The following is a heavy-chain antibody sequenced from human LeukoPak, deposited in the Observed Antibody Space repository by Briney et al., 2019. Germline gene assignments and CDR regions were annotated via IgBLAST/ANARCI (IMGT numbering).Heavy chain of an antibody. CDR1: GFTFSSYA. CDR3: AKGHQYYYGSGSYLSAFDI. CDR2: ISGSGGST. J-gene: IGHJ3*02. D-gene: IGHD3-10*01. Sequence: GGSLRLSCAASGFTFSSYAMSWVRQAPGKGLEWVSAISGSGGSTYYADSAKGRFTISRDNSKNTLYLQMNSLRAEDTAVYYCAKGHQYYYGSGSYLSAFDIWGQGTMVTVSS. V-gene: IGHV3-23*01.